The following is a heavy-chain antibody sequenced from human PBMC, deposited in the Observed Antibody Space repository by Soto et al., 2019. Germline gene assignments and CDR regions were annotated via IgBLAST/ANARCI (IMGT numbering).Heavy chain of an antibody. V-gene: IGHV1-69*13. CDR1: RYTFISYA. J-gene: IGHJ4*02. D-gene: IGHD5-12*01. CDR3: ETSEGRDGYSFDY. CDR2: IIPMCVTP. Sequence: ASVTVACTSSRYTFISYAMHCVLQAPGQGLDGIGGIIPMCVTPHYAEKFQDRVTITADESTGTAYLELSSLTSEDTAVYYCETSEGRDGYSFDYWGPGTLV.